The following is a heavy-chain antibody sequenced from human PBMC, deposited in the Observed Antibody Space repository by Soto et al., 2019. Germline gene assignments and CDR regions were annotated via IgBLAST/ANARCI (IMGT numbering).Heavy chain of an antibody. D-gene: IGHD3-16*01. CDR1: GGTFSSYA. V-gene: IGHV1-69*13. CDR2: IIPIFGTA. Sequence: ASVKVSCKASGGTFSSYAISWVRQAPGQGLEWMGGIIPIFGTANYAQKFQGRVTITADESTSTAYMELSSLRSEDTAVYYCAHLNRFGELSFGWFDPWGQGTLVTVSS. CDR3: AHLNRFGELSFGWFDP. J-gene: IGHJ5*02.